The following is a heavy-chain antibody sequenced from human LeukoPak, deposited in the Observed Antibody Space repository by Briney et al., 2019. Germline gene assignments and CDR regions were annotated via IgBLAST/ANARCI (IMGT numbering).Heavy chain of an antibody. CDR1: GGAITSFS. J-gene: IGHJ4*02. D-gene: IGHD5-18*01. V-gene: IGHV4-59*01. Sequence: PSQTLSLTCTVPGGAITSFSLTWIRQPTRKGMDWIGYIYYSGSTIYNPSLTSRVTISVDTSKNQFSLKLSSVTAGDTAVYYCARTPWIQLWSDSYYFDYWGQGTLVTVSS. CDR3: ARTPWIQLWSDSYYFDY. CDR2: IYYSGST.